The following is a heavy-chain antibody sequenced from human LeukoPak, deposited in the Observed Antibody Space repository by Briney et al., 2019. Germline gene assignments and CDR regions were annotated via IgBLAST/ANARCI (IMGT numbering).Heavy chain of an antibody. CDR3: AKDSITMVRGVIEKGVSDY. CDR1: GFTFSSYA. V-gene: IGHV3-23*01. CDR2: ISGSGGST. D-gene: IGHD3-10*01. Sequence: GGSLRLSCAASGFTFSSYAMSWVRQAPGKGLEWVSAISGSGGSTYYADSVKGRFTISRDNSKNTLYLQINSLRAEDTAVYYCAKDSITMVRGVIEKGVSDYWGQGTLVTVSS. J-gene: IGHJ4*02.